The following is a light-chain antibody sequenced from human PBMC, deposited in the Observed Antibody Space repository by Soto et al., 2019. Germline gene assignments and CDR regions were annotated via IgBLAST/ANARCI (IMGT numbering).Light chain of an antibody. CDR3: QQYYSIPRT. J-gene: IGKJ1*01. CDR1: QSVLYSSDNKNY. V-gene: IGKV4-1*01. CDR2: WAS. Sequence: DIVMTQSPDSLAVSLGERATINCKSSQSVLYSSDNKNYLGWFQQKQGQPPKLLIYWASTRESGVPDRFSGSGSGTDFTLTISSLQAEYVAVYYCQQYYSIPRTFGQGTKVEIK.